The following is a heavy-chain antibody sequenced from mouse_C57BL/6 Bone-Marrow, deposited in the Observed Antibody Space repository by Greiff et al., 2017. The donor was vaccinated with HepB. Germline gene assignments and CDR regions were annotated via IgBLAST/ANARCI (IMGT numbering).Heavy chain of an antibody. CDR1: GFTFSDFY. D-gene: IGHD2-5*01. Sequence: EVKVVESGGGLVQSGRSLRLSCATSGFTFSDFYMEWVRQAPGKGLEWIAASRNKANDYTTEYSASVKGRFIVSRDTSQSILYLQMNALRAEDTAIYYCAREIYYSNYDYAMDYWGQGTSVTVSS. J-gene: IGHJ4*01. V-gene: IGHV7-1*01. CDR3: AREIYYSNYDYAMDY. CDR2: SRNKANDYTT.